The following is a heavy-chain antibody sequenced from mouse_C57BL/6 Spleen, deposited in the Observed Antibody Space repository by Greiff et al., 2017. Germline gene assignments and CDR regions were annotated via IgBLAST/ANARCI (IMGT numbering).Heavy chain of an antibody. Sequence: VKLVESGAELVRPGASVKLSCKASGYTFTDYYINWVKQRPGQGLEWIARIYPGSGNTYYNEKFKGKATLTAEKSSSTAYMQLSSLTSEDSAVYFCARGGYDYPWYFDVWGTGTTGTVSS. V-gene: IGHV1-76*01. CDR2: IYPGSGNT. D-gene: IGHD2-4*01. CDR1: GYTFTDYY. J-gene: IGHJ1*03. CDR3: ARGGYDYPWYFDV.